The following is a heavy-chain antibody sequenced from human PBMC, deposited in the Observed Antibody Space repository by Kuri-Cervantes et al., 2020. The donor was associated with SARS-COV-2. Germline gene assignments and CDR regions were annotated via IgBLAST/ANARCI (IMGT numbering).Heavy chain of an antibody. Sequence: GGSLRLSCAASGFSFNNYGMHWVRQAPGKGLEWVAFIRFDSTKKDHVDSVKGRFTVSRDNSKNTLYLQMNSLRAEDTAVYYCAKDVWYSSRAFDYWGQGTLVTVSS. CDR2: IRFDSTKK. CDR1: GFSFNNYG. CDR3: AKDVWYSSRAFDY. D-gene: IGHD5-18*01. J-gene: IGHJ4*02. V-gene: IGHV3-30*02.